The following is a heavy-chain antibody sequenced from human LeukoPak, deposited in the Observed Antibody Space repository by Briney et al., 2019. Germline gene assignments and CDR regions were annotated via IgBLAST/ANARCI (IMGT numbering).Heavy chain of an antibody. CDR2: INPSGGST. Sequence: ASVKVSCKASGYTFTSYYMHWVRQAPGQGLEWMGIINPSGGSTSYAQKFQGRVTMTRDTSTSTVYMELSSLRSEDTAVYYCARDKKLMYCYGPTIIGAPGYWGQGTLVTVSS. CDR1: GYTFTSYY. V-gene: IGHV1-46*01. CDR3: ARDKKLMYCYGPTIIGAPGY. D-gene: IGHD3-10*01. J-gene: IGHJ4*02.